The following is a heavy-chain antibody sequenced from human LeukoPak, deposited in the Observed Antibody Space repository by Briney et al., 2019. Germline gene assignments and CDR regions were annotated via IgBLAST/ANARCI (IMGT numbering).Heavy chain of an antibody. CDR3: ARSIAAEPAYYMDV. Sequence: PSETLSLTCSVSGYSISSGYYWGWIRQPPGKGLEWIGSIYHSGSTYYNTSLKSRVTISVDTSKNQFSLKLSSVTAADTAVYYCARSIAAEPAYYMDVWGKGTTVTVSS. CDR2: IYHSGST. D-gene: IGHD6-13*01. J-gene: IGHJ6*03. CDR1: GYSISSGYY. V-gene: IGHV4-38-2*02.